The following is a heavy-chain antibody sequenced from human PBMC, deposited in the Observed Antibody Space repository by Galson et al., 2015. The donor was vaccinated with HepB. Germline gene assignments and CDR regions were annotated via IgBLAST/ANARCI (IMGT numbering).Heavy chain of an antibody. CDR1: GGTINDYH. J-gene: IGHJ4*02. Sequence: LSLTCAVSGGTINDYHWSWIRQPPGKGLELIGYVYPGGRTNYDPSLKSRVTISLDPAKNQISLQLSSVAAADSAVYYCAGLPPHGGNPAFDSWGQGSLVTV. CDR3: AGLPPHGGNPAFDS. CDR2: VYPGGRT. V-gene: IGHV4-59*01. D-gene: IGHD4-23*01.